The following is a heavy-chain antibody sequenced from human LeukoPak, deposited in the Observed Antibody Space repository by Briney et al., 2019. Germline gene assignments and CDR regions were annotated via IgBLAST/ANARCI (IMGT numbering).Heavy chain of an antibody. CDR3: ARAAVAGIPPDY. J-gene: IGHJ4*02. D-gene: IGHD6-19*01. Sequence: ASVKVSCKASGYTFTGYYMYWVRQAPGQGLEWMGMIDPSGGHTSYAQKFQGRVTMTRDTSTSKVYMELSSLRSEDTAVYYCARAAVAGIPPDYWGQGTLVTVSS. CDR2: IDPSGGHT. CDR1: GYTFTGYY. V-gene: IGHV1-46*01.